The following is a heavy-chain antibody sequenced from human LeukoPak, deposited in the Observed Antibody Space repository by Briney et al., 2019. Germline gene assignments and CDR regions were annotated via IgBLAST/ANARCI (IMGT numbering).Heavy chain of an antibody. D-gene: IGHD3-10*02. CDR1: GFTFSSYS. Sequence: GGSLRLSCAASGFTFSSYSMNWVRQSPVRGLGGISYIGSGSGAIFYAPSLQGRFTISRDNAKNLLYLQMHSLRVEDTAVYYCARDNMFGELATGGAFDIWGQGTMVTVSS. V-gene: IGHV3-48*01. CDR3: ARDNMFGELATGGAFDI. J-gene: IGHJ3*02. CDR2: IGSGSGAI.